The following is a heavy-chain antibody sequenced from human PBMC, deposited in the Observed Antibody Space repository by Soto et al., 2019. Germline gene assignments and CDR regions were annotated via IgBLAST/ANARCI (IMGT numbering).Heavy chain of an antibody. Sequence: VQLVESGGGLVQPGGSLKLSCAASGFTFSGSAMHWVRQASGKGLEWVGRTRNKAGNYETAYVASVKGRFTISRDDSKNTAYLQMNSLKIEDTAVYYCVRRGDRSAPGVDYWGQGTLVTVS. CDR1: GFTFSGSA. V-gene: IGHV3-73*02. D-gene: IGHD3-22*01. CDR2: TRNKAGNYET. CDR3: VRRGDRSAPGVDY. J-gene: IGHJ4*02.